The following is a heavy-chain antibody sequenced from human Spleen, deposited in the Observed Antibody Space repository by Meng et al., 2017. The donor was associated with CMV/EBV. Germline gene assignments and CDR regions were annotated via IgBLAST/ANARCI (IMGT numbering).Heavy chain of an antibody. CDR1: GYTFTGYY. CDR3: ARDNAGNSFEY. Sequence: QGQLVQFGADLGKPGASVTVSCKASGYTFTGYYMHWVRQAPGQGLEWMGWINPNSDATRYSQKFQGRVTMTRDTSITTLYMELGRLTSDDTAVYYCARDNAGNSFEYWGQGTLVTVSS. D-gene: IGHD6-13*01. J-gene: IGHJ4*02. CDR2: INPNSDAT. V-gene: IGHV1-2*02.